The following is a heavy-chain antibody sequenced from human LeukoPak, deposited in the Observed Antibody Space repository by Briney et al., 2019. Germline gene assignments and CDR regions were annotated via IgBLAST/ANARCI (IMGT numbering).Heavy chain of an antibody. CDR1: LFTFSRSW. D-gene: IGHD5-12*01. V-gene: IGHV3-7*01. Sequence: VGSLRLSCTASLFTFSRSWMNWIRQAPGKGLEWVANINPDGDGMRFVDSVKGRFTMSRDNAQSSLHLQMNSLRVEDTAFYYCAAWTDRGYSYWGQGVLVTVSS. CDR3: AAWTDRGYSY. J-gene: IGHJ4*02. CDR2: INPDGDGM.